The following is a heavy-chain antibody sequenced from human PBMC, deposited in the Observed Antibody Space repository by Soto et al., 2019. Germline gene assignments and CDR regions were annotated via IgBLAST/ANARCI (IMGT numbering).Heavy chain of an antibody. V-gene: IGHV1-46*01. CDR3: ARGLAAGDY. D-gene: IGHD6-13*01. J-gene: IGHJ4*02. Sequence: QVQLVQSGAEVKNPGASVKVSCKASGYTFTNYYIHWVRQAPGQGLEWMAIINPIGGSTNYAQKFQGRVNLARDTFTNTVYMELSSRRSEDTAIYYCARGLAAGDYWGQGTLVTVSS. CDR2: INPIGGST. CDR1: GYTFTNYY.